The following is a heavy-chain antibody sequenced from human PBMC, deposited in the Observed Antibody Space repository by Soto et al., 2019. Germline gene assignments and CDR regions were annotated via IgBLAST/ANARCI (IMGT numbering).Heavy chain of an antibody. V-gene: IGHV1-18*04. CDR3: AREGILGLFDAYDL. D-gene: IGHD3-3*01. CDR2: ISTHNGNT. Sequence: QDQLVQSGAEVRKPGASVKVSCKASVFTSSGISWVRQAPGQRLEWMGWISTHNGNTIYAQKFQGRVIMTMDTSTTTVYMELRSLRPDDTAVYLCAREGILGLFDAYDLWGQGTMVTVSS. CDR1: VFTSSG. J-gene: IGHJ3*01.